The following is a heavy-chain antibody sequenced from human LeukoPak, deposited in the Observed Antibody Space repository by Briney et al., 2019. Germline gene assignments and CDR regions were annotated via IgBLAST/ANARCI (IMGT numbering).Heavy chain of an antibody. CDR1: GDSVSSNSAA. CDR2: TYYRSKWYN. V-gene: IGHV6-1*01. Sequence: SQTLSLTCAISGDSVSSNSAAWNWIRHSPSRGLEWLGRTYYRSKWYNDYAVSVKSRITINPDTSKNQFSLQLNSVTPEDTAVYYCARSKKGGSGSYYNPRWFDPWGQGTLVTVSS. D-gene: IGHD3-10*01. CDR3: ARSKKGGSGSYYNPRWFDP. J-gene: IGHJ5*02.